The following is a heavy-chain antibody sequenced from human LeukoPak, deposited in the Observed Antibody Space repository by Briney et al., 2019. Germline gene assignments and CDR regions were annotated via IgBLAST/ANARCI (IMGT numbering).Heavy chain of an antibody. CDR3: ARLSGHDYGGNSGAGDY. CDR2: IYYSGST. V-gene: IGHV4-59*08. Sequence: SETLTLTCTVSGGSSSSYYWSWIRQPPGKGLEWIGYIYYSGSTNYNPSLKSRVTISVDTSKNQFSLKLSSVTAADTAVYYCARLSGHDYGGNSGAGDYWGQGTLVTVSS. D-gene: IGHD4-23*01. CDR1: GGSSSSYY. J-gene: IGHJ4*02.